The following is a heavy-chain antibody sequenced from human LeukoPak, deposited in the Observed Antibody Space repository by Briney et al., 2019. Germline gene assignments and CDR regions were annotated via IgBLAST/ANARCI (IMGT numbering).Heavy chain of an antibody. Sequence: SETLSLTCTVSGGSISSSSYYWGWIRQPPGKGLEWIGSIYYSGSTYYNPSLKSRVTISVDTSKNQFSLKLSSVTAADTAVYYCARHLSRSLLGRLFDPWGQGTLVTVSS. D-gene: IGHD3-10*01. CDR3: ARHLSRSLLGRLFDP. J-gene: IGHJ5*02. CDR2: IYYSGST. CDR1: GGSISSSSYY. V-gene: IGHV4-39*01.